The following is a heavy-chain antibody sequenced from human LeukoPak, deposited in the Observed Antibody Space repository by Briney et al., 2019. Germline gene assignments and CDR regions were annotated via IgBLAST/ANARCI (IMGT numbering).Heavy chain of an antibody. J-gene: IGHJ5*02. CDR1: GGSISSYY. D-gene: IGHD6-13*01. CDR3: ARVEYSSSWYGRWFDP. V-gene: IGHV4-59*01. CDR2: IYYSGST. Sequence: SETLSLTCTVSGGSISSYYWSWIRQPPGKGLEWIGYIYYSGSTNYHPSLKSRVTISVDTSKNQFSLKLSSVTAADTAVYYCARVEYSSSWYGRWFDPWGQGTLVTVSS.